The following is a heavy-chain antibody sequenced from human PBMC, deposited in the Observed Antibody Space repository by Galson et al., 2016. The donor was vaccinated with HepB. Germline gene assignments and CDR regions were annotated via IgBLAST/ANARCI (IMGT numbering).Heavy chain of an antibody. D-gene: IGHD2-2*01. CDR1: GGTFSSYA. J-gene: IGHJ3*02. CDR2: LTPRFGTS. CDR3: ATKKGGYCSSTICHVEGAFDI. Sequence: SVKVSCKASGGTFSSYAINWVRQAPGQGLEWMGGLTPRFGTSNYAQRLEDRVTFTADETTSTAHMELSSLRSEDTAVYYCATKKGGYCSSTICHVEGAFDIWGQGTMVTVSS. V-gene: IGHV1-69*13.